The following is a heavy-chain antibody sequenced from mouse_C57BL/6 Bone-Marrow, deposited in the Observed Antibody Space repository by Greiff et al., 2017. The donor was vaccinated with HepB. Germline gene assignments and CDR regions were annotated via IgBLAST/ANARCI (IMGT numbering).Heavy chain of an antibody. CDR3: ARRSVYSNYDY. CDR1: GFTFSSYG. J-gene: IGHJ2*01. D-gene: IGHD2-5*01. V-gene: IGHV5-6*01. CDR2: ISSGGSYT. Sequence: VQLKESGGDLVKPGGSLKLSCAASGFTFSSYGMSWVRQTPDKRLEWVATISSGGSYTYYPDSVKGRFTISRDNAKNTLYLQMSSLKSEDTAMYYCARRSVYSNYDYWGQGTTLTVSS.